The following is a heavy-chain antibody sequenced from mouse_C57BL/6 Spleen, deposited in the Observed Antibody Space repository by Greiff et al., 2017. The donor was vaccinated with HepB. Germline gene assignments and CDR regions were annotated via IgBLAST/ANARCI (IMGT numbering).Heavy chain of an antibody. V-gene: IGHV1-81*01. J-gene: IGHJ4*01. CDR2: IYPRSGNT. CDR1: GYTFTSYG. CDR3: ARRVITTGAMDY. D-gene: IGHD1-1*01. Sequence: LVESGAELARPGASVKLSCKASGYTFTSYGISWVKQRTGQGLEWIGEIYPRSGNTYYNEKFKGKATLTADKSSSTAYMELRSLTSEDSAVYFCARRVITTGAMDYWGQGTSVTVSS.